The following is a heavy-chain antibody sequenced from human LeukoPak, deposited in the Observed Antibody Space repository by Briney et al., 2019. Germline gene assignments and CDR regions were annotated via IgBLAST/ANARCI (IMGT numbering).Heavy chain of an antibody. CDR2: ISYDGSNK. V-gene: IGHV3-30-3*01. CDR1: GFTFSNYA. J-gene: IGHJ4*02. CDR3: VRDPEALDF. Sequence: GGSLRLSCAASGFTFSNYAMSWVRQAPGKGLEWVAVISYDGSNKYYADSVKGRFTISRDNAKNSLYLQMNSLRAEDTAVYYCVRDPEALDFWGQGTQVTVSS.